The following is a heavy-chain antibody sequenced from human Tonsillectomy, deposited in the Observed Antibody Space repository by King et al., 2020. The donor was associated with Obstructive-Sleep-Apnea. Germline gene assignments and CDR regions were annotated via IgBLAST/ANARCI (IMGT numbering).Heavy chain of an antibody. Sequence: VQLVESGGGLVQPGGSLRLSCAASGFTFNDYWMNWVRQAPGKGLEWVANINQDGSEIYYVDSLRGRFTISRDTAKNSLFLQMSSLRAEDTAVYYCAREKLLIGAVRAYYYGMDVWGRGTTVTVSS. CDR3: AREKLLIGAVRAYYYGMDV. D-gene: IGHD2/OR15-2a*01. CDR2: INQDGSEI. J-gene: IGHJ6*02. V-gene: IGHV3-7*01. CDR1: GFTFNDYW.